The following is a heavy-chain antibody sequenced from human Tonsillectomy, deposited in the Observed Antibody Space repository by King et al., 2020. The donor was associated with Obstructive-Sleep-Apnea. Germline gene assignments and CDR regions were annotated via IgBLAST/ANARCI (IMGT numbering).Heavy chain of an antibody. J-gene: IGHJ4*02. V-gene: IGHV3-33*06. Sequence: VQLVESGGGVVQPGRSLRLSCAASGFTFSSDGMHWVRQAPGKGLEWVAVIWYDGSNKYYADSVKGRFTISRDNSKNTLYLQMNSLRAEDTAVYYCAKDEGTGYFDYWGQGTLVTVSS. CDR1: GFTFSSDG. CDR3: AKDEGTGYFDY. CDR2: IWYDGSNK.